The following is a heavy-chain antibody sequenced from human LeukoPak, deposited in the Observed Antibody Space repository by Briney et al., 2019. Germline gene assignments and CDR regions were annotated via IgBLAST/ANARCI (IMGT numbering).Heavy chain of an antibody. J-gene: IGHJ4*02. CDR2: LHIRINT. Sequence: SETLSLACTVSGGSISSNNYWGWIRQPPGMGLEWIGSLHIRINTYYSSSLKSRLTLSMDTSRNQFFLRLSSVTAADTAVYYCVRYEEEDGHNAKTTGYWGRGLQVTVSP. D-gene: IGHD5-24*01. CDR1: GGSISSNNY. CDR3: VRYEEEDGHNAKTTGY. V-gene: IGHV4-39*01.